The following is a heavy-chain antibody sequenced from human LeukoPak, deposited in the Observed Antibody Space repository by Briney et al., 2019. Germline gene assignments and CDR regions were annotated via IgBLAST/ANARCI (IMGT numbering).Heavy chain of an antibody. D-gene: IGHD6-13*01. Sequence: GGSLRLTCAASGFTFSSYGMHWVRQAPGRGLEWVSAITDGGGSTYYADSVKGRFTISRDNSRNTLFLQMYSLRAEDTAVYYCAKRAVTAAGPGNYFDYWGQGTLVTVSS. CDR2: ITDGGGST. V-gene: IGHV3-23*01. CDR3: AKRAVTAAGPGNYFDY. CDR1: GFTFSSYG. J-gene: IGHJ4*02.